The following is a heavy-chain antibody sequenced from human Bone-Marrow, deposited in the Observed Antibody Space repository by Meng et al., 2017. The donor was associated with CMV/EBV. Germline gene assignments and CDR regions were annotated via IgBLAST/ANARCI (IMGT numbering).Heavy chain of an antibody. CDR2: IKQDGSEK. V-gene: IGHV3-7*01. CDR3: ARDRAGLVGVYYYNAMDV. D-gene: IGHD3-10*01. Sequence: GGSLRLSCAASGFTFSNYGMTWVRQAPGKGLEWVATIKQDGSEKYYVDSVKGRFTISRDNAKNTLYLQMNSLTAGDTAVYYCARDRAGLVGVYYYNAMDVWGQGTTVTVSS. J-gene: IGHJ6*02. CDR1: GFTFSNYG.